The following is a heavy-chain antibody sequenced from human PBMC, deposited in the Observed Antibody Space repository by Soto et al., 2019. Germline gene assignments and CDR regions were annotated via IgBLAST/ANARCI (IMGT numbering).Heavy chain of an antibody. CDR3: ARDCSGGSCYSWFDP. J-gene: IGHJ5*02. D-gene: IGHD2-15*01. CDR2: IGIGSSTK. V-gene: IGHV3-48*04. CDR1: GFTFRNYG. Sequence: GGSLRLSCAASGFTFRNYGMNWVRQAPGKGLEWVSYIGIGSSTKYYADSVKGRFTISRDNAKNSLYLQMNSLRAEDTAVYYCARDCSGGSCYSWFDPWGQGTLVTVSS.